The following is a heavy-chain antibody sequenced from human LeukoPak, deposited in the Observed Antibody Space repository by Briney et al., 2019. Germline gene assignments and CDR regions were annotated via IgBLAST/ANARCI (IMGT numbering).Heavy chain of an antibody. V-gene: IGHV3-30-3*01. D-gene: IGHD3-3*01. CDR3: ARFDFWSGYYTSGESDY. CDR2: ISYDGSNK. J-gene: IGHJ4*02. CDR1: GLTFSSYA. Sequence: GGSLRLSCAASGLTFSSYAMHWVRQAPGKGLEWVAVISYDGSNKYYADSVKGRFTISRDNSKNTLYLQMNSLRAEDTAVYYCARFDFWSGYYTSGESDYWGQGTLVTVSS.